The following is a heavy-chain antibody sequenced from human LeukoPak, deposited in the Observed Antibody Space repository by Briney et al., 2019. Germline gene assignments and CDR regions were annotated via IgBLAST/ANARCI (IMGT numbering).Heavy chain of an antibody. CDR2: ISGDGTAT. J-gene: IGHJ5*02. CDR3: ARRVDATRWFDP. V-gene: IGHV3-74*03. CDR1: GFTFSNYF. D-gene: IGHD2-15*01. Sequence: GGSLRLSCAASGFTFSNYFMHWVRQAPGKGLVWVSRISGDGTATMYADSVKGRFTISRDNAKNTLYLQMNSLRDEDTAVYYCARRVDATRWFDPWGQGTLVAVSS.